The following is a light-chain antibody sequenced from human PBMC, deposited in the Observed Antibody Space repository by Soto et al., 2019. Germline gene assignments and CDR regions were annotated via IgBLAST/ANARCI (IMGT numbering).Light chain of an antibody. CDR2: DTS. CDR3: LFYHGGPHPAVV. V-gene: IGLV7-43*01. Sequence: QAVVTQEPSLTVSPGGTVTLTCASSTGAVTGDFYPNWFQQKPGQAPRALIYDTSNKYSWTSARFSGSLLGGKAALTLSGVQPEDEAEYYCLFYHGGPHPAVVFGGGTKVTVL. J-gene: IGLJ3*02. CDR1: TGAVTGDFY.